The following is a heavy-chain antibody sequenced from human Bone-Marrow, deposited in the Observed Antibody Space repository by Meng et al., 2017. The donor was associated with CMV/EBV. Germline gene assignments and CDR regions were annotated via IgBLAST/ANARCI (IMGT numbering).Heavy chain of an antibody. CDR1: GFTFGDYA. V-gene: IGHV3-49*04. Sequence: GESLKISCTASGFTFGDYAMSWVRQAPGKGLEWVGFIRSKAYGGTTEYAASVKGRFTISRDDSKSIAYLQMNSLKTEDTAVYYCTRGVGAGTRLWGQGTLVTVSS. D-gene: IGHD1-26*01. CDR3: TRGVGAGTRL. J-gene: IGHJ4*02. CDR2: IRSKAYGGTT.